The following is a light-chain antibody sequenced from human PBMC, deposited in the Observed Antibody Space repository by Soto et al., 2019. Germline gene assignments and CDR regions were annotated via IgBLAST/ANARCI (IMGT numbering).Light chain of an antibody. CDR3: QQYGSSPIT. CDR1: QSISSW. Sequence: DIQMTQSPSTLCASVGDRVTIPCRASQSISSWLAWYQQKPGKAPKLLIYAASSLQSGVPSRFSGSGSGTDFTLTISRLEPEDFAVYYCQQYGSSPITFGQGTRLEIK. J-gene: IGKJ5*01. V-gene: IGKV1-5*01. CDR2: AAS.